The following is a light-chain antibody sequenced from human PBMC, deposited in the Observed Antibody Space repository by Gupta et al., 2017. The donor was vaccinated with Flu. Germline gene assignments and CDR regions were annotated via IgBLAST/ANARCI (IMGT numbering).Light chain of an antibody. CDR3: QAGDRGNCG. Sequence: SSALTQPPSVSVSSGQTAIVTCSGAKLGDKYVSWYQQKSGQSPVLVIYRDSQRPSGIPERFSGYNSGNTATLTISGTQAWDEDEYYWQAGDRGNCGFGGGTKLIVL. CDR1: KLGDKY. CDR2: RDS. J-gene: IGLJ2*01. V-gene: IGLV3-1*01.